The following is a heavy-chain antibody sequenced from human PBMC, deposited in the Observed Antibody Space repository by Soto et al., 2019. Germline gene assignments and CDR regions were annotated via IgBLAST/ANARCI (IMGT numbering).Heavy chain of an antibody. Sequence: QVQLQESGPGLVKPSQTLSLTCNVSGDSVNSGGYYWSWIRQHPGKGLEWIGYIFYSGSTFYNPSLKSRVMISIDTSKNQFFLKLTSVTAADTAVYYCARWQEDVVVGVETLVYAFETWGQGTMVIVSS. V-gene: IGHV4-31*03. CDR3: ARWQEDVVVGVETLVYAFET. D-gene: IGHD2-2*01. CDR2: IFYSGST. J-gene: IGHJ3*02. CDR1: GDSVNSGGYY.